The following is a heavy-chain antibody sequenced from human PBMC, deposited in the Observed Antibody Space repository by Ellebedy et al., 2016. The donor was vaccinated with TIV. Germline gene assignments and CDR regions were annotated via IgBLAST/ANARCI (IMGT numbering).Heavy chain of an antibody. V-gene: IGHV3-15*07. CDR3: TTTGDIRYPYYFDY. Sequence: PGGSLRLSCVVSGFTFTNAWMGWVRQAPGKGLEWVGRIKSKSDGGTTDYAAPVKGRISISRDDSKKTLYLQMDSLKTEDTAVYYCTTTGDIRYPYYFDYWGQGALVTVSS. D-gene: IGHD3-9*01. CDR2: IKSKSDGGTT. J-gene: IGHJ4*02. CDR1: GFTFTNAW.